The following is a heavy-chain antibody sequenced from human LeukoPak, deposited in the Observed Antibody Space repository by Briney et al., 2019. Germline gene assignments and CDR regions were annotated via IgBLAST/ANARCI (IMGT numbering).Heavy chain of an antibody. CDR2: IYPGDSDT. CDR1: GYSFTRKW. V-gene: IGHV5-51*01. CDR3: VRHSCSSTSCLDY. Sequence: GESLKISCKGSGYSFTRKWIGWVRQMPGKGLEWMAIIYPGDSDTRYSPSFQGQVTISADKSINTAYLQWSSLKASDTAMYYCVRHSCSSTSCLDYWGQGILVTVSS. D-gene: IGHD2-2*01. J-gene: IGHJ4*02.